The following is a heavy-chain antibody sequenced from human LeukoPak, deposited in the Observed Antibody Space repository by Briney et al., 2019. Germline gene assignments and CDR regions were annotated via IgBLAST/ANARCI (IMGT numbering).Heavy chain of an antibody. Sequence: PGGSLRLSCAASGFTFSSYSMNWVRQAPGKGLEWVSSISSSSSYIYYADSVKGRFTISRDNAKNSLYLQMNSLRAEDTAVYYCARDEWGGYSSSPTEGVDYWGQGTLVTVSS. D-gene: IGHD6-13*01. V-gene: IGHV3-21*01. CDR3: ARDEWGGYSSSPTEGVDY. CDR2: ISSSSSYI. CDR1: GFTFSSYS. J-gene: IGHJ4*02.